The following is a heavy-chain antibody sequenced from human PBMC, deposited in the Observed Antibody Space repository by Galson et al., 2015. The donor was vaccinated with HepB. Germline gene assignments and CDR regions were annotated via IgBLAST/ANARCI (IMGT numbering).Heavy chain of an antibody. V-gene: IGHV3-48*02. Sequence: SLRLSCAASGFTFSSYSMNWVRQAPGKGLEWVSYISSSSTIYYADSVKGRFTISRDNAKNTLYLQMNSLRDEDTAVFYCARANSSSWHYFDYWGQGTLVTVSS. CDR3: ARANSSSWHYFDY. J-gene: IGHJ4*02. D-gene: IGHD6-13*01. CDR2: ISSSSTI. CDR1: GFTFSSYS.